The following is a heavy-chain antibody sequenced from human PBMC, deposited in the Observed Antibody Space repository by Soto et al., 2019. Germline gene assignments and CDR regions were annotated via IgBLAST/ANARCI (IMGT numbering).Heavy chain of an antibody. CDR2: IYPGDSDT. J-gene: IGHJ6*02. CDR1: GYSFTSYW. D-gene: IGHD6-13*01. Sequence: PGESLKISCKGSGYSFTSYWIGWVRQMPGKGLEWMGIIYPGDSDTRYSPSFQGQATISADKSISTAYLQWSGLKASDTAMFYCARTSAAGKYYYGMDVWGQGTTVTVSS. V-gene: IGHV5-51*01. CDR3: ARTSAAGKYYYGMDV.